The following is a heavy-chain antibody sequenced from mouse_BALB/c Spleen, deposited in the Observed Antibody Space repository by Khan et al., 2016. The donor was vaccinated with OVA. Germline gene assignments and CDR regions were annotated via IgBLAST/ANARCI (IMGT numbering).Heavy chain of an antibody. D-gene: IGHD2-5*01. Sequence: EVKLVESGGDLVKPGGSLKLSCAASGFTFSSFGMSWIRQTPDKRLEWVATISSGGSYTYYPDSVKGRFTISRDNAKNTLYLQMSSLKSEDTAMDYCARQYNNSFVEYWGQGTTLTVSS. CDR1: GFTFSSFG. CDR3: ARQYNNSFVEY. V-gene: IGHV5-6*01. CDR2: ISSGGSYT. J-gene: IGHJ2*01.